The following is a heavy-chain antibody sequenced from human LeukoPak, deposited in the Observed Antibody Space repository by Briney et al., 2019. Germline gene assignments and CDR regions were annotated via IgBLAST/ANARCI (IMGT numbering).Heavy chain of an antibody. CDR2: IKQDGSEK. Sequence: GGSLSLCCAAAGFTFSSYWMSWVRQAPGKGLEWVANIKQDGSEKYYVDSVKGRFTISRDSAKNSLYLQMNSLRAEDTAVYYCARDPGGYDSSGYYRTDYFDYWGQGTLVTVSS. D-gene: IGHD3-22*01. J-gene: IGHJ4*02. V-gene: IGHV3-7*01. CDR3: ARDPGGYDSSGYYRTDYFDY. CDR1: GFTFSSYW.